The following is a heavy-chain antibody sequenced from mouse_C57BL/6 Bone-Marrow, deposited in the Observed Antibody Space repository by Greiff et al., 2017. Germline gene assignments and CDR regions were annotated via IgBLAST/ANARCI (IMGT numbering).Heavy chain of an antibody. CDR3: ASPDYYGSSYYAMDY. J-gene: IGHJ4*01. CDR1: GFTFSSYG. Sequence: EVTLVESGGDLVKPGGSLKLSCAASGFTFSSYGMSLGRQTPDTRREWVATLIRGGSYTYYPDSVTGRFTISRDNAKNTLYLQMSSLKSEDTAMYYCASPDYYGSSYYAMDYGGQGTSVTVSS. V-gene: IGHV5-6*01. D-gene: IGHD1-1*01. CDR2: LIRGGSYT.